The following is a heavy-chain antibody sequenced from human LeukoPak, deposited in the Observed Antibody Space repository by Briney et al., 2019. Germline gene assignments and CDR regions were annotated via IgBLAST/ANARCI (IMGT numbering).Heavy chain of an antibody. D-gene: IGHD2-2*01. CDR2: IYHSGST. CDR1: GGSISSGGYS. V-gene: IGHV4-30-2*01. Sequence: SETLSLTCAVSGGSISSGGYSWSWIRQPPGKGLEWIGYIYHSGSTYYNPSLKSRVTISVDRSKNQFSLKLSSVTAADTAVYYCARGGACSSTSCYFDPWGQGTLVTVSS. J-gene: IGHJ5*02. CDR3: ARGGACSSTSCYFDP.